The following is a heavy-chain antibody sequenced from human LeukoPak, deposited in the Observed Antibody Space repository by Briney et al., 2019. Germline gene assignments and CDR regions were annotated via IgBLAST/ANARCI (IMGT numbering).Heavy chain of an antibody. J-gene: IGHJ5*02. Sequence: ASGKVSCNASGYRFAGYYIHLVRQAPAQGLEWMGGINPNYGGTNYAQKVQGRVTMTRETSISTAYMELRGLKFDDTALYYCVRGPSRPGDWFDPWGQGTLVTVSS. CDR3: VRGPSRPGDWFDP. CDR1: GYRFAGYY. D-gene: IGHD6-6*01. CDR2: INPNYGGT. V-gene: IGHV1-2*02.